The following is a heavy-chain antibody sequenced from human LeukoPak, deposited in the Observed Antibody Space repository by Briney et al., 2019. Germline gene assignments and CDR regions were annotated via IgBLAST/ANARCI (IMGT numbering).Heavy chain of an antibody. J-gene: IGHJ4*02. CDR1: GFTFSTYW. V-gene: IGHV3-7*03. CDR2: IKPDGGDK. D-gene: IGHD1-26*01. CDR3: AKGGTWYGSQVGATADFDY. Sequence: GGSLRLSCAASGFTFSTYWMAWVRQAPGKGLEWVATIKPDGGDKYYVDSVKGRFTISRDNAKNSLYLQMNSLRAEDTALYYCAKGGTWYGSQVGATADFDYWGQGTLVTVSS.